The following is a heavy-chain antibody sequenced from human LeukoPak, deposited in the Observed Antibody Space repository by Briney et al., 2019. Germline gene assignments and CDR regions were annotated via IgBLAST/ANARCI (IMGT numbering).Heavy chain of an antibody. CDR3: ARGRYDILTGYYPYNWFDP. CDR2: INHSGST. J-gene: IGHJ5*02. CDR1: GGSFSGYY. V-gene: IGHV4-34*01. D-gene: IGHD3-9*01. Sequence: SETLSHTCAVYGGSFSGYYWSWIRQPPGKGLEWIGEINHSGSTNYNPFLKSRVTISVDTSKNQFSLKLSSVTAADTAVYYCARGRYDILTGYYPYNWFDPWGQGTLVTVSS.